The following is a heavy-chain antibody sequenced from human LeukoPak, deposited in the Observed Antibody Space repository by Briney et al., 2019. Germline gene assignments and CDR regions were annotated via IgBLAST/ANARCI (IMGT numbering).Heavy chain of an antibody. V-gene: IGHV3-30*04. CDR2: ISYDGSNK. CDR3: ARDSSLGSPNNYYYYYMDV. CDR1: GFTFSSYA. Sequence: SGGSLRLSCAASGFTFSSYAMHWVRQAPGKGLEWVAVISYDGSNKYYADSVKGRFTISRDNSKNTLYLQMNSLRAEDTAAYYCARDSSLGSPNNYYYYYMDVWGKGTTVTVSS. D-gene: IGHD5/OR15-5a*01. J-gene: IGHJ6*03.